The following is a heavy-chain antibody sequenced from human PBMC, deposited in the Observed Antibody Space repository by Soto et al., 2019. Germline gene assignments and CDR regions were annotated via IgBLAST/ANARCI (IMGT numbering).Heavy chain of an antibody. J-gene: IGHJ4*02. D-gene: IGHD5-12*01. Sequence: QVQLVQSGAEVKKPGSSVKVSCKASGGTFSSYTISWVRQAPGQGLEWMGRIIPILGIANYAQKFQGRVTIPADKSTSTAYMELSSLRSEDTAVYYCARGGYVDYFDYWGQGTLVTVSS. CDR3: ARGGYVDYFDY. CDR1: GGTFSSYT. CDR2: IIPILGIA. V-gene: IGHV1-69*02.